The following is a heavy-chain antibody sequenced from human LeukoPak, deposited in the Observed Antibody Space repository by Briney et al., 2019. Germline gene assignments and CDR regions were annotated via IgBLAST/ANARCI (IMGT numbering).Heavy chain of an antibody. V-gene: IGHV3-30*02. CDR1: GFTFSSYG. CDR2: IRYDGSNK. Sequence: PGGSLRLSCAASGFTFSSYGMRWVRQAPGKGLEWVAFIRYDGSNKYFADSVKGRFTISRDNSKNTLYLQMNSLRAEDTAVYYCGKARASKAAAGTWFDPWGQGTLVTVSS. J-gene: IGHJ5*02. CDR3: GKARASKAAAGTWFDP. D-gene: IGHD6-13*01.